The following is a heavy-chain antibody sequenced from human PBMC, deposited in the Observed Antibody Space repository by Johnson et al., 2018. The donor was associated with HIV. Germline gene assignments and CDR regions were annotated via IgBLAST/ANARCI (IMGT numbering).Heavy chain of an antibody. V-gene: IGHV3-30*03. CDR1: GFTFSSYG. J-gene: IGHJ3*02. Sequence: QMQLVESGGGVVQPGRSLRLSCAASGFTFSSYGMHWVRQAPGKGLEWVAVISYDGSNKYYADSVKGRFTISRDNSKNSLYLQMNSLRTEDTAVYYCARVTRDCGGDCYLDAFDIWGQGTMGTVSS. CDR3: ARVTRDCGGDCYLDAFDI. D-gene: IGHD2-21*01. CDR2: ISYDGSNK.